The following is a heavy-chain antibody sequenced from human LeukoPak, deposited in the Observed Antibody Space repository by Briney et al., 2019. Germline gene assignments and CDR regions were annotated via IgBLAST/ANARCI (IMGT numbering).Heavy chain of an antibody. D-gene: IGHD1-26*01. CDR3: ARDRVGAPDY. V-gene: IGHV4-31*03. CDR1: GGSISSGGYY. CDR2: IYYSGST. Sequence: KPSETLSLTCTVSGGSISSGGYYWSWIRQHPGKGLEWIGYIYYSGSTYYNPSLKSRVTISVDTSKNQFSLKLSSVTAADTAVYYCARDRVGAPDYWGQGTLVTVSS. J-gene: IGHJ4*02.